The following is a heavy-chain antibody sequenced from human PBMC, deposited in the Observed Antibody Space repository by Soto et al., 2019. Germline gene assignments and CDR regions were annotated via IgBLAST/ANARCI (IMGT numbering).Heavy chain of an antibody. CDR1: GFTFSSYA. D-gene: IGHD4-17*01. CDR2: ISYDGSNK. V-gene: IGHV3-30-3*01. CDR3: ATGDYGDYVLDY. Sequence: QVQLVESGGGVVQPGRSLRLSCAASGFTFSSYAMHGVRQAPGKGLEWVAVISYDGSNKYYADSVKGRFTISRDNSKNTLYLQMNSLRAEDTAVYYCATGDYGDYVLDYWGQGTLVTVSS. J-gene: IGHJ4*02.